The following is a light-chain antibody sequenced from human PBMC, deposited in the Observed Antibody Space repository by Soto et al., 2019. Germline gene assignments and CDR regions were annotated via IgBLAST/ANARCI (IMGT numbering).Light chain of an antibody. V-gene: IGLV2-23*01. J-gene: IGLJ7*01. CDR3: CSYAGRSNWV. CDR1: SSDVGTYNL. CDR2: EGN. Sequence: QSVLTQPASVSGSPGQSITISCTGTSSDVGTYNLVSWYQQHPGKAPKLMIYEGNKRPSGVSNRFSGSKSGNTPSLTISGLQAEDEAHYYCCSYAGRSNWVFGGGTQLTVL.